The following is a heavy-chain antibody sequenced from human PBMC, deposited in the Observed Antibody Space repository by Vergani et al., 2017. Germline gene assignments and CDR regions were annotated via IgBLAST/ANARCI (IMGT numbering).Heavy chain of an antibody. V-gene: IGHV1-46*01. J-gene: IGHJ6*03. Sequence: QVQLVQSGAEVKKPGASVKVSCKVSGYTLTELSMHWVRQAPGQGLEWMGIINPSGGSTSYAQKFQGRVTMTRDTSTSTVYMELSSLRSEDTAVYYCARMVTRNIVATTVSFYYYYMDVWGKGP. CDR1: GYTLTELS. CDR3: ARMVTRNIVATTVSFYYYYMDV. CDR2: INPSGGST. D-gene: IGHD5-12*01.